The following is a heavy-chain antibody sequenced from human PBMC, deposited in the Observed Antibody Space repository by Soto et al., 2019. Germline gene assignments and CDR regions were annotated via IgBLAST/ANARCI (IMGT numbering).Heavy chain of an antibody. J-gene: IGHJ6*02. CDR1: GFTFSSYW. Sequence: PGGSLRLSCADSGFTFSSYWMSWVRQAPGKGLEWVANIKQDETEKYYVDSVKGRFAISRDNGRKPLYLQMNSLRAEDTAVYYCARVRTENYYGMDVWGQGTAVTVSS. V-gene: IGHV3-7*05. CDR3: ARVRTENYYGMDV. CDR2: IKQDETEK.